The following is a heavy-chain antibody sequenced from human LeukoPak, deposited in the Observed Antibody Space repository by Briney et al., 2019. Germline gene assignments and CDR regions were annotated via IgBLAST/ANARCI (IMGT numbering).Heavy chain of an antibody. Sequence: GGSLRLSCAASGFSFSGYGMHWVRQAPGKGLEWVALLWYDGSNNYYADSVKGRFTISRDNSKNTLYLQMDSLRFEDTAVYYCARGHGSSGWPFDFWGQGTLVTVSS. CDR2: LWYDGSNN. V-gene: IGHV3-33*01. CDR3: ARGHGSSGWPFDF. D-gene: IGHD6-19*01. J-gene: IGHJ4*02. CDR1: GFSFSGYG.